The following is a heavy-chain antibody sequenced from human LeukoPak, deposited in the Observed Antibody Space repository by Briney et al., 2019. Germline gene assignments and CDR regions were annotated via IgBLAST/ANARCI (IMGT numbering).Heavy chain of an antibody. CDR3: AGTSGWSNWFDP. Sequence: ASVKVSCKASGYTLTSYAMHWVRQAPGQRLEWMGWINAGNGNTKYSQKFQGRVTMTEDTSTDTAYMELSSLRSEDTAVYYCAGTSGWSNWFDPWGQGTLVTVSS. CDR2: INAGNGNT. D-gene: IGHD6-19*01. CDR1: GYTLTSYA. V-gene: IGHV1-3*01. J-gene: IGHJ5*02.